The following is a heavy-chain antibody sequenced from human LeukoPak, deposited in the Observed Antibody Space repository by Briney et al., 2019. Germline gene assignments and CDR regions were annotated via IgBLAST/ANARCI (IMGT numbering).Heavy chain of an antibody. CDR3: ARDEATIGYCSSTSCYGFDY. CDR2: ISAYNGNT. Sequence: ASVKVSCKASGYTFTSYSISWVRQAPGQGLEWMGWISAYNGNTNYAQKLQGRVTMTTDTSTSTAYMELRSLRSDDTAVYYCARDEATIGYCSSTSCYGFDYWGQGTLVTVSS. J-gene: IGHJ4*02. V-gene: IGHV1-18*01. CDR1: GYTFTSYS. D-gene: IGHD2-2*01.